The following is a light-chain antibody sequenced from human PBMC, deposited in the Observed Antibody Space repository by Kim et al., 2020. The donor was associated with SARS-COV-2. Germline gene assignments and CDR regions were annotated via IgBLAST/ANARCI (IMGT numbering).Light chain of an antibody. Sequence: TVYCTGTSSDVGGYNYVAWYQQHPGKAHKLMIYDVSKRPSGVSNRLSGSKTGNTASLTISGLQAEDEADYSCSSYTSSSSYVFGTETKVTVL. CDR1: SSDVGGYNY. CDR2: DVS. CDR3: SSYTSSSSYV. J-gene: IGLJ1*01. V-gene: IGLV2-14*04.